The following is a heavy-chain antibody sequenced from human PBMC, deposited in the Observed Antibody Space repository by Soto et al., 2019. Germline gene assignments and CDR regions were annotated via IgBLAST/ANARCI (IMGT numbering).Heavy chain of an antibody. J-gene: IGHJ4*02. Sequence: ALVKVSCKASGYTFTGYYMHWVRQAPGQGLEWMGWINPNSGGTNYAQKFQGWVTMTRDTSISTAYMELSRLRSDDTAVYYCARAQYYYDSSGLLDYWGQGTLVTVSS. CDR1: GYTFTGYY. D-gene: IGHD3-22*01. CDR2: INPNSGGT. V-gene: IGHV1-2*04. CDR3: ARAQYYYDSSGLLDY.